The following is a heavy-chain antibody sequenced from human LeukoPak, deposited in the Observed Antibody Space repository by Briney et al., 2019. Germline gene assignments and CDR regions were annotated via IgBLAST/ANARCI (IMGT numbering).Heavy chain of an antibody. Sequence: SETLSLTCTVSGGSISSGDYYWSWIRQPPGKGLEWIGYIYYSGSTYYNPSLKSRVTISVDTSKNQFSLKLSSVTAADTAVYYCARDRFPGSPHYYYGMDVWGQGTTVTVSS. CDR2: IYYSGST. J-gene: IGHJ6*02. V-gene: IGHV4-30-4*01. CDR3: ARDRFPGSPHYYYGMDV. D-gene: IGHD3-10*01. CDR1: GGSISSGDYY.